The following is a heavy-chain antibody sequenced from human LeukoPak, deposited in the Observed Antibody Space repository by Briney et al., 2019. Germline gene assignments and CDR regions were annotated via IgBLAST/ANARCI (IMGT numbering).Heavy chain of an antibody. D-gene: IGHD3-10*01. CDR2: IMEDGSVK. CDR3: AKSRGSGSNMARGVNFDY. V-gene: IGHV3-7*03. CDR1: GFTFKSHR. Sequence: GGSLRLSCEAYGFTFKSHRMSWVRQAPGKGLEWVANIMEDGSVKNYVDSVKGRFTISRDNSKNTLFLQMNTLRAEDTAVYYCAKSRGSGSNMARGVNFDYWGQGTLVTVSS. J-gene: IGHJ4*02.